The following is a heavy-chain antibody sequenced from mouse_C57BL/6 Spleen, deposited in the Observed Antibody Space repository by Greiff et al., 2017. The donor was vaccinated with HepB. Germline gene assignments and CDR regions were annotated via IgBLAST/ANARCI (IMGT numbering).Heavy chain of an antibody. CDR2: IHPNSGST. Sequence: QVQLQQPGAELVKPGASVKLSCKASGYTFTSYWMHWVKQRPGQGLEWIGMIHPNSGSTNYNEKFKSKATLTVDKSSSTAYMQLSSLTSEDSAVYYCARNPAYYSNYDAMDYWGQGTSVTVSS. D-gene: IGHD2-5*01. J-gene: IGHJ4*01. CDR1: GYTFTSYW. V-gene: IGHV1-64*01. CDR3: ARNPAYYSNYDAMDY.